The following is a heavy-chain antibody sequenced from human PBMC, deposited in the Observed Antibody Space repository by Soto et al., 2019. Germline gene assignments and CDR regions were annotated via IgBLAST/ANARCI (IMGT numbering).Heavy chain of an antibody. CDR3: AKALYGSSSSPIDH. V-gene: IGHV3-72*01. CDR2: SRDKAQGYST. CDR1: GFTLSDHY. D-gene: IGHD6-13*01. J-gene: IGHJ1*01. Sequence: LRLSCAGSGFTLSDHYIDWVRQAPGKGLEWVGRSRDKAQGYSTAYAASVKGRFTTSRDGSKNSLYLQMNSLNPEDTAFYYCAKALYGSSSSPIDHWGQGTLVTVSS.